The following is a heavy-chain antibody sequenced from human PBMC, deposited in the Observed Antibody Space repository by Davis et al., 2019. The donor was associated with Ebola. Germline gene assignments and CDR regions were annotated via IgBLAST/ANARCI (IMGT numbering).Heavy chain of an antibody. CDR1: GFTFSDHY. CDR3: TRGSVGTGFRAFDI. CDR2: VRNKANSYTT. Sequence: GESLKISCAASGFTFSDHYMDWVRQAPGQGLEWVARVRNKANSYTTEYAASVKGRFTISRDDSKNSLYLQMNSLKTEDTAVYYCTRGSVGTGFRAFDIWGQGTMVTVSS. J-gene: IGHJ3*02. D-gene: IGHD5-18*01. V-gene: IGHV3-72*01.